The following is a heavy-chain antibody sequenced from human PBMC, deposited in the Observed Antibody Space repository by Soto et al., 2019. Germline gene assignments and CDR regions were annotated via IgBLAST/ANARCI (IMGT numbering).Heavy chain of an antibody. CDR1: GGTSTRYA. V-gene: IGHV1-69*06. D-gene: IGHD3-3*01. CDR3: NRGSEYDFWSGYL. Sequence: QERLVQSGAEVRKPGSSVKVSCKVTGGTSTRYAINWVRQAPGQGLEWMGGIVPMFGTSKYAQKFQGRVTITADTSTNISYMELRSLRSEDTAVYYCNRGSEYDFWSGYLWGQGTLVSVSS. CDR2: IVPMFGTS. J-gene: IGHJ4*02.